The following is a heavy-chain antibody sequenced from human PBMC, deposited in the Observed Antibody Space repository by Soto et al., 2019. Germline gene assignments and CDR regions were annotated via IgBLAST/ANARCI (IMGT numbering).Heavy chain of an antibody. D-gene: IGHD3-9*01. CDR2: ISSSSSYI. V-gene: IGHV3-21*01. CDR3: AIDRFRLVPDRFDP. CDR1: GFTFSSYS. J-gene: IGHJ5*02. Sequence: GGSLRLSCAASGFTFSSYSMYWVRQAPGKGLEWVSSISSSSSYIYYADSVKGRFTISRDNAKNSLYLQMNSLRAEDTAVYYCAIDRFRLVPDRFDPWGQGTLVTVSS.